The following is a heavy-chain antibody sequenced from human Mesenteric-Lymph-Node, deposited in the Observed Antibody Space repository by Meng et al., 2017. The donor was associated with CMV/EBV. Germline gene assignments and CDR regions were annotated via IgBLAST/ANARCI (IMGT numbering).Heavy chain of an antibody. CDR1: GFTFSSYA. CDR3: ARDSGRWLRPNYFDY. V-gene: IGHV3-23*01. Sequence: GESLKISCAASGFTFSSYAMSWVRQAPGKGLEWVSAISGSGGSTYYADSVKGRFTISRDNAKNSLYLQMNSLRAEDTAVYYCARDSGRWLRPNYFDYWGQGTLVTVSS. D-gene: IGHD5-12*01. J-gene: IGHJ4*02. CDR2: ISGSGGST.